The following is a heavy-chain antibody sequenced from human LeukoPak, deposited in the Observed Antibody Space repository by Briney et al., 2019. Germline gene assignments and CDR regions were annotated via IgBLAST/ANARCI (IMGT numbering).Heavy chain of an antibody. D-gene: IGHD3-10*01. CDR2: ISAYNGNT. Sequence: ASVKVSCKASGYTFTSYAMNWVRQAPGQGLEWMGWISAYNGNTNYAQKLQGRVTMTTDTSTSTAYMELRSLRSDDTAVYYCARGRHYYGSGRTSYYFDYWGQGTLATVSS. CDR3: ARGRHYYGSGRTSYYFDY. V-gene: IGHV1-18*01. J-gene: IGHJ4*02. CDR1: GYTFTSYA.